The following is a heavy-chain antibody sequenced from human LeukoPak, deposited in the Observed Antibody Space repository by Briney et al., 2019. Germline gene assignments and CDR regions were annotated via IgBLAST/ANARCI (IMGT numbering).Heavy chain of an antibody. CDR1: GFTFSSYS. J-gene: IGHJ2*01. D-gene: IGHD6-19*01. CDR3: ARDTLYSSGWFWYFDL. CDR2: ISSSSSTI. Sequence: PGGSLRLSCAASGFTFSSYSMNWVRQAPGKGLEWVSYISSSSSTIYYADSVKGRFTISRDNAKNSLYLQMNSLRAEDTAVYYCARDTLYSSGWFWYFDLWGRGTLVTVSS. V-gene: IGHV3-48*04.